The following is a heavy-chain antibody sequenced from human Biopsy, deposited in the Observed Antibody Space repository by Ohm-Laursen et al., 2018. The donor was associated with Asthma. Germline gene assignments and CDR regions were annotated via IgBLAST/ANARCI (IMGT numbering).Heavy chain of an antibody. V-gene: IGHV1-69*13. CDR1: GDIFSVFG. Sequence: SVKVSCKSSGDIFSVFGVNWVRQAPGQGLEWMGGIIPIFGTSNYAQKFQGRVTFTADESTSSAYMELSSPRSEDTAVLYCAKARCYYYYCDMEVWGQGTTVTVSS. J-gene: IGHJ6*02. CDR3: AKARCYYYYCDMEV. D-gene: IGHD3-16*02. CDR2: IIPIFGTS.